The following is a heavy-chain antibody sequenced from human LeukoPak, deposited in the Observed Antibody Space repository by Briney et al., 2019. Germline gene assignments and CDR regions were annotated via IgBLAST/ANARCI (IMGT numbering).Heavy chain of an antibody. J-gene: IGHJ4*02. V-gene: IGHV3-74*01. CDR2: IDSDGRNT. CDR1: GFTFSIYW. D-gene: IGHD4-23*01. Sequence: GGSLRLSCAASGFTFSIYWIHWVRQAPGKGLVWVSLIDSDGRNTVYADSVKGRFTISRDNAKNTLYLQMNSLRAEDTAVYYCARDPTRYASTTVVASNFDYWGQGTLVTVSS. CDR3: ARDPTRYASTTVVASNFDY.